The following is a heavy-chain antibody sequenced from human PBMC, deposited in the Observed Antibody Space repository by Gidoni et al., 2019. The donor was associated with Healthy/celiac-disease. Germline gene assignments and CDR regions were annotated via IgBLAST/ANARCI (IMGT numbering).Heavy chain of an antibody. D-gene: IGHD1-7*01. CDR1: GGTFSSYA. CDR2: IIPIFGTA. CDR3: AREGWNYVQFDY. J-gene: IGHJ4*02. V-gene: IGHV1-69*06. Sequence: QVQLVQSGAEVKKPGSSVKVSCKASGGTFSSYAISWVRQAPGQGLEWLGGIIPIFGTANYAQKVQGRVTITADKSTSTAYMELSSLRSEDTAVYYCAREGWNYVQFDYWGQGTLVTVSS.